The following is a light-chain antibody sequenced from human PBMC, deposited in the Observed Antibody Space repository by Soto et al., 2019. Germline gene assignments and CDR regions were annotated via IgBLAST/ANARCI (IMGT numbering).Light chain of an antibody. CDR2: GAS. V-gene: IGKV3-15*01. Sequence: EIVVTQSPATLSVSPGERATLSCRASQSVSSNLAWYQQKPGQAPRLLIYGASTRATGIPGRFSGSGSGTEFTLTISSLQSEDFAVYYCQQHNNWPPWTFGQGTKVDNK. CDR1: QSVSSN. J-gene: IGKJ1*01. CDR3: QQHNNWPPWT.